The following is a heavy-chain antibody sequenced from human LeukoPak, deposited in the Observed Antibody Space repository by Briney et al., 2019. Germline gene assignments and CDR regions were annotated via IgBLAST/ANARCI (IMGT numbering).Heavy chain of an antibody. J-gene: IGHJ4*02. CDR2: ISNDGFNE. Sequence: GGSLRLSCAASGFTFRSYTMHWVRQAPGKGLEWVAVISNDGFNEYYADAVKGRFTISRDRSKNRLYLQMNSLRAEDTAVYYCARDQISSSWWGGFYFDYWGQGTLVTVSS. CDR1: GFTFRSYT. CDR3: ARDQISSSWWGGFYFDY. V-gene: IGHV3-30-3*01. D-gene: IGHD6-13*01.